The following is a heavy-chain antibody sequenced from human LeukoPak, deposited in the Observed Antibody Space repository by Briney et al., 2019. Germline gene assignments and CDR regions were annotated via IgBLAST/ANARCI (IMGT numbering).Heavy chain of an antibody. CDR1: GGPISSYY. V-gene: IGHV4-59*01. CDR3: ARGTGERYYYYYMDV. Sequence: PSETLSLTCTVSGGPISSYYWIWIRQPPGKGPEWIGYIYYSGSTNYNPSLKSRVTISVDTSKNQFSLNLSSVTAADTAVYCCARGTGERYYYYYMDVWGKGTTVTVSS. CDR2: IYYSGST. J-gene: IGHJ6*03. D-gene: IGHD7-27*01.